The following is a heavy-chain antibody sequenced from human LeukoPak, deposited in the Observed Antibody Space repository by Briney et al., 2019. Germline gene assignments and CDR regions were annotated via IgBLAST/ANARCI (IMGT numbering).Heavy chain of an antibody. J-gene: IGHJ6*03. CDR2: ISTYSANT. CDR3: AREGGIARPPYLYYYIDV. V-gene: IGHV1-18*01. CDR1: GYTFNNHD. D-gene: IGHD6-6*01. Sequence: ASVKVSCKASGYTFNNHDINWVRQAPGRGLEWMGWISTYSANTNYAQEFQDRVIMTTDTSTSTAYMELRSLRSDDTAVYYCAREGGIARPPYLYYYIDVWGKGTTVTVSS.